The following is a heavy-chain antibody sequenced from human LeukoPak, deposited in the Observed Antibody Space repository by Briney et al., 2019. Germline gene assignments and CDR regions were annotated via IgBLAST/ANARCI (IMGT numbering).Heavy chain of an antibody. CDR2: IYYSGST. D-gene: IGHD5-18*01. CDR3: ARVTAMVNFDY. J-gene: IGHJ4*02. V-gene: IGHV4-59*01. Sequence: SETLSLTCTVSGGSIGSYYWSWIRQPPGKGLEWIGYIYYSGSTNYNPSLKSRVAISVDTSKNQFSLKLSSVTAADTAVYYCARVTAMVNFDYWGQGTLVTVSS. CDR1: GGSIGSYY.